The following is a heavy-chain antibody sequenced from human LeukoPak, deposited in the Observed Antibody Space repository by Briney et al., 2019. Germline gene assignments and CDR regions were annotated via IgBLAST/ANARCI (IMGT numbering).Heavy chain of an antibody. CDR2: IYYSGST. CDR3: AGFPVLRYFVGSYAFDI. D-gene: IGHD3-9*01. V-gene: IGHV4-59*01. J-gene: IGHJ3*02. Sequence: SETLSLTCTVSGGSISSYYWSWIRQPPGKGLEWIGYIYYSGSTNYNPSLKSRVTISVDTSKNQFSLKLSSVTAADTAVYYCAGFPVLRYFVGSYAFDIWGQGTMVTVSS. CDR1: GGSISSYY.